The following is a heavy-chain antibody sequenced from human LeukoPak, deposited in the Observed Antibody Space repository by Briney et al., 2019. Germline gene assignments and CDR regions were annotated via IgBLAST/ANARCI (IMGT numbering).Heavy chain of an antibody. Sequence: GASVKVSCKASVYTFTGYYMHSVRPAPGQGLEWMGWINPNSGGTNYAQKLQGRVTMTRDTSISTAYMELSRLRSDDTAVYYCARYTHCSGGSCFGYWGQGTLVTVSS. CDR1: VYTFTGYY. CDR2: INPNSGGT. CDR3: ARYTHCSGGSCFGY. D-gene: IGHD2-15*01. J-gene: IGHJ4*02. V-gene: IGHV1-2*02.